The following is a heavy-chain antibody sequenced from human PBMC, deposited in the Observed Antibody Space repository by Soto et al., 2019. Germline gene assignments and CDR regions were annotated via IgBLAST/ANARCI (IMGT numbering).Heavy chain of an antibody. CDR1: GYTFTSYA. Sequence: ASVKVSCKASGYTFTSYAMHWVREAPGQSLEWMGWINAGNGNTKYSQKFQGRVTITRDTCASTAYMELSSLRSEDTAVYYCARDVGDLGIAVAGTGWFDPWGQGTLVTVSS. D-gene: IGHD6-19*01. CDR2: INAGNGNT. J-gene: IGHJ5*02. CDR3: ARDVGDLGIAVAGTGWFDP. V-gene: IGHV1-3*01.